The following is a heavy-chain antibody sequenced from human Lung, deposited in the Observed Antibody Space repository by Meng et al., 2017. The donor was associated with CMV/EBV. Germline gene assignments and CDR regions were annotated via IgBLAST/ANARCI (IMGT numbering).Heavy chain of an antibody. Sequence: FTFSGYAMHWVRQAPGKGLEWVAVISYDGSNKYYADSVKGRFTISRDNSKNTLYLQMNSLRAEDTAVYYCARDRGQSIAARTPWFDPWGQGTLVTVSS. CDR2: ISYDGSNK. D-gene: IGHD6-6*01. CDR1: FTFSGYA. V-gene: IGHV3-30-3*01. CDR3: ARDRGQSIAARTPWFDP. J-gene: IGHJ5*02.